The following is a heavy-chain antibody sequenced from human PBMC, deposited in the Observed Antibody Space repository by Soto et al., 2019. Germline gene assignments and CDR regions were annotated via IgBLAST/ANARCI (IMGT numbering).Heavy chain of an antibody. CDR2: ISAYKGNT. D-gene: IGHD6-6*01. CDR1: GYTFTSYG. V-gene: IGHV1-18*01. CDR3: TRDRLRFRVVPQYGGQHC. Sequence: QVQLVQSGAEVKKPGASVKVSCKASGYTFTSYGISWVRQAPGQGLEWMGWISAYKGNTNYAHTLQGRVTMTTDTTTSRVYIELRVLRSDHTVVYYCTRDRLRFRVVPQYGGQHCWGQRTLVTVSS. J-gene: IGHJ4*02.